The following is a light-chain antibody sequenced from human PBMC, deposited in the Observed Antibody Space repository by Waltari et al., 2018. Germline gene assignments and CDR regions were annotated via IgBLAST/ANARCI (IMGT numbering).Light chain of an antibody. CDR1: QSINIH. V-gene: IGKV1-39*01. Sequence: IKMTQSPSSRPASVGVTSPITCRASQSINIHLNWYQLKPGTAPKVLIYGASSLHGGVPSRFSGSGSGTDFTLTISSLQPEDFATYSCQQSYSPPLTFGGGTEVDIK. CDR3: QQSYSPPLT. CDR2: GAS. J-gene: IGKJ4*01.